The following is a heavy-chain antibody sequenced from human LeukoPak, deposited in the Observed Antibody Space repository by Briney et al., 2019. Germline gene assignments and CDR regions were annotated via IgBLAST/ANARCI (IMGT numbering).Heavy chain of an antibody. D-gene: IGHD1-14*01. V-gene: IGHV1-8*01. Sequence: GASVKVSRKASGYTFTSYDINWVRQAPGQGLEWMGWMNPDSANTGYTQKFQGRVTMTRDTSIGTAYMELSSLKSEDTAIYYCARGSRNWLDGNFDYWGQGTLVTVS. CDR1: GYTFTSYD. J-gene: IGHJ4*02. CDR2: MNPDSANT. CDR3: ARGSRNWLDGNFDY.